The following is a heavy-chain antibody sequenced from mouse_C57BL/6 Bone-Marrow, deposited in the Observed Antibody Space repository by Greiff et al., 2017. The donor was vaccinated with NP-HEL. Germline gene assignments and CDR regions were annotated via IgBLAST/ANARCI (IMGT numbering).Heavy chain of an antibody. CDR3: ARSGYYGPYYFDY. D-gene: IGHD1-1*01. Sequence: QVQLKESGAELARPGASVKLSCKASGYTFTSYGISWVKQRTGQGLEWIGEIYPRSGNTYYNEKFKGKATLTADKSSSTAYMELRSLTSEDSAVYFCARSGYYGPYYFDYWGQGTTLTVSS. CDR2: IYPRSGNT. V-gene: IGHV1-81*01. CDR1: GYTFTSYG. J-gene: IGHJ2*01.